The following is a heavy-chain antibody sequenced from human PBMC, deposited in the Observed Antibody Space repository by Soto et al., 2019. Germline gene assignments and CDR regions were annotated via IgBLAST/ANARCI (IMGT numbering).Heavy chain of an antibody. J-gene: IGHJ4*02. CDR2: ISSSSSYI. D-gene: IGHD1-20*01. V-gene: IGHV3-21*01. CDR1: GFTFTSYS. CDR3: ARDPGYNWNNLTFDY. Sequence: GGSLRLSCAASGFTFTSYSMNWVRQAPGKGLEWVSSISSSSSYIYYADSLKGRFTISRDNAKNSLYLQMNSLRAEDTAVYYCARDPGYNWNNLTFDYWGQGTLVTVSS.